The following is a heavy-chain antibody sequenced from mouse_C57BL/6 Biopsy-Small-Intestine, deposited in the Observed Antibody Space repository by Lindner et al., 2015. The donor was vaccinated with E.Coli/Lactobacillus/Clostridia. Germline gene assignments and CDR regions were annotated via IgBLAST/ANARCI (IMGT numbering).Heavy chain of an antibody. CDR3: ARSEGYGDYWYFDV. Sequence: VQLQESGAELARPGASVKLSCKASGYTFTSYGISWVKQRTGQGLEWIGEIYPRSGNTYYNEKLKGKATLTADKSSSTAYMQFSSLTSEDSAIYYCARSEGYGDYWYFDVWGTGTTVTVSS. V-gene: IGHV1-81*01. CDR1: GYTFTSYG. D-gene: IGHD2-13*01. J-gene: IGHJ1*03. CDR2: IYPRSGNT.